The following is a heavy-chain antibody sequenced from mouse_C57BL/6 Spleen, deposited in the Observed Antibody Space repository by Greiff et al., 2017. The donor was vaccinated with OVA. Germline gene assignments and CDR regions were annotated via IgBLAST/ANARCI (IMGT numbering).Heavy chain of an antibody. Sequence: EVKLMESGGDLVKPGGSLKLSCAASGFTFSSYGMSWVRQTPDKRLEWVATISSGGSYTYYPDSVKGRFTISRDNAKNTLYLQMSSLKSEDTAMYYCARSSSGSPMDYWGQGTSVTVSS. CDR1: GFTFSSYG. D-gene: IGHD3-2*02. V-gene: IGHV5-6*01. CDR2: ISSGGSYT. J-gene: IGHJ4*01. CDR3: ARSSSGSPMDY.